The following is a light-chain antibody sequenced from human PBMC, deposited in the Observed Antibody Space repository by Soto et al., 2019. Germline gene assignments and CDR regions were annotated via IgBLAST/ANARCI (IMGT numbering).Light chain of an antibody. CDR2: GAS. CDR3: QQYANLYT. Sequence: ETVLTQSPGTLSLSPGERATLSCRASQSVSSNYLAWYQQKPGQAPRLLIYGASNRATGIPDRFSGSGSGTDFTITISRLEPEDLAVYHCQQYANLYTFGQGTKLEIK. CDR1: QSVSSNY. J-gene: IGKJ2*01. V-gene: IGKV3-20*01.